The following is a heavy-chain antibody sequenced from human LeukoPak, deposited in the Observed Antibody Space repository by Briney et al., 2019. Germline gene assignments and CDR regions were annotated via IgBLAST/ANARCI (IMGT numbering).Heavy chain of an antibody. Sequence: SETLSLTCTVSGGSISSYYWSWIRQPPGKGLEWIGYIYNSGSTNYNPSLKSRVTISVDTSKNQFSLKLSSVTAADTAVYYCARGYSGYSLSLFYYYCYMDVWGKGTTVTVSS. D-gene: IGHD5-12*01. CDR1: GGSISSYY. CDR3: ARGYSGYSLSLFYYYCYMDV. CDR2: IYNSGST. V-gene: IGHV4-59*01. J-gene: IGHJ6*03.